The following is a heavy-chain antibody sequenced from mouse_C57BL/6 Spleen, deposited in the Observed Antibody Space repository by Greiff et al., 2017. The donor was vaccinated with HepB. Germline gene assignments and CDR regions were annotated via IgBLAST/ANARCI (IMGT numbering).Heavy chain of an antibody. D-gene: IGHD1-1*01. V-gene: IGHV1-66*01. CDR1: GYSFTSYY. CDR2: IYPGSGNT. Sequence: QVQLKESGPELVKPGASVKISCKASGYSFTSYYIHWVKQRPGQGLEWIGWIYPGSGNTKYNEKFKGKATLTADTSSSTAYMQLSSLTSEDSAVYYCARGDTVVAPYYFDYWGQGTTLTVSS. J-gene: IGHJ2*01. CDR3: ARGDTVVAPYYFDY.